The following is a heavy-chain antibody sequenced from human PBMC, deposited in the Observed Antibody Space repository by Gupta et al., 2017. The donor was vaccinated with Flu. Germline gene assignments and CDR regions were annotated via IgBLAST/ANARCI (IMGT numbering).Heavy chain of an antibody. CDR1: VFSFSSYA. V-gene: IGHV3-30-3*01. J-gene: IGHJ5*02. D-gene: IGHD4-17*01. CDR2: IAYDGGRI. CDR3: AGYGDFAT. Sequence: EQLVESGGGVVQSGGSLRLSCAASVFSFSSYALYWVRQAPGKGLEWVAVIAYDGGRIDYADAVKGRFTISRDISKNTLYLQRNSLRAADTAVYYGAGYGDFATWGKGALVTASS.